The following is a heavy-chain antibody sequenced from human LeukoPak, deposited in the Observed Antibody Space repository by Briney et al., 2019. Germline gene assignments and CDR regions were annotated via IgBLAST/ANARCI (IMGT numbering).Heavy chain of an antibody. Sequence: EASVKVSCKASGYTFTSYGISWVRQAPGQGLEWMGWISAYNGNTNYAQKLQGRVTMTTDTSTSTAYMELRSLRSDDTAVYYCARDLLTYYYDSSGYYYAAFDIWGQGTMVTVSS. CDR3: ARDLLTYYYDSSGYYYAAFDI. CDR1: GYTFTSYG. D-gene: IGHD3-22*01. V-gene: IGHV1-18*01. CDR2: ISAYNGNT. J-gene: IGHJ3*02.